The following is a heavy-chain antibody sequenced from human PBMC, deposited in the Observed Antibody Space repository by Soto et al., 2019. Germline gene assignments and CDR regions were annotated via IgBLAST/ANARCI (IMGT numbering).Heavy chain of an antibody. CDR1: GGSISSGDYY. D-gene: IGHD1-1*01. CDR2: IYDSGST. Sequence: QVQLQESGPGLVKPSQTLSLTCTIAGGSISSGDYYWSWIRQPPGKGLEWIGHIYDSGSTYNNPSLNRRVTISRDPSENQFSLNLRSVTAADTAVYYCARGLSGDKVDSWGQGTLVTVSS. V-gene: IGHV4-30-4*01. J-gene: IGHJ4*02. CDR3: ARGLSGDKVDS.